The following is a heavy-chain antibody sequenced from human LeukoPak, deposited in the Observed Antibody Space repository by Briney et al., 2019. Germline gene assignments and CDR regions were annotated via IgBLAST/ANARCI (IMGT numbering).Heavy chain of an antibody. J-gene: IGHJ2*01. CDR1: GFTFNTYE. CDR2: ISSCGSTI. Sequence: PGGSLRLSCAASGFTFNTYEMNWVRQAPGKGLEWVSYISSCGSTIYYADSVKGRFTISRDNAKNSLYLQMDSLRAEDTAVYYCAGGIAAALISSYWYFDLWGRGTLVTVSS. D-gene: IGHD6-13*01. V-gene: IGHV3-48*03. CDR3: AGGIAAALISSYWYFDL.